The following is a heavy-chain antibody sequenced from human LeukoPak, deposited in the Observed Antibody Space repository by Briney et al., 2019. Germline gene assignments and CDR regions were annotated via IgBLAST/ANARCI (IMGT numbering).Heavy chain of an antibody. CDR3: ARVGAYCSGGSCYSDYYYYYYMDV. Sequence: ASVKVSRKASGYTFTSYGISWVRQAPGQGLEWMGWINPNSGGTNYAQKFQGRVTMTRDTSISTAYMELSRLRSDDTAVYYCARVGAYCSGGSCYSDYYYYYYMDVWGKGTTVTISS. CDR1: GYTFTSYG. V-gene: IGHV1-2*02. J-gene: IGHJ6*03. D-gene: IGHD2-15*01. CDR2: INPNSGGT.